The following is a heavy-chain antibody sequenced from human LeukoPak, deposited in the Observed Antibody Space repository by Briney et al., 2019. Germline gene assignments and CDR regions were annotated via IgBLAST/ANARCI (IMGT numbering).Heavy chain of an antibody. D-gene: IGHD3-22*01. CDR3: ARAVDSGYYTPFDY. J-gene: IGHJ4*02. V-gene: IGHV1-69*01. CDR2: IIPIFGTA. Sequence: SVKVSCKAAGGTFSSYAISWGRQAPGQGLEWMGGIIPIFGTANYAQKFQGRVTITADESTSTAYMEVSSLRSEATAVYYCARAVDSGYYTPFDYWGQGTLVTVSS. CDR1: GGTFSSYA.